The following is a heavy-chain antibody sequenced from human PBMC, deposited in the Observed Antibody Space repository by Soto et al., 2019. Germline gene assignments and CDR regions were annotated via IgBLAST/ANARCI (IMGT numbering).Heavy chain of an antibody. CDR1: GGSISSGDYY. CDR3: ARASNGWLRYFDH. D-gene: IGHD5-12*01. Sequence: PSETLSLTCTVSGGSISSGDYYWSWIRQPPGKGLEWIGYIYYSGSTYYNPSLKSRVTISVDTSKNQFSLKLSSVTAADTAVYYCARASNGWLRYFDHWGQGTLVTVSS. CDR2: IYYSGST. V-gene: IGHV4-30-4*01. J-gene: IGHJ4*02.